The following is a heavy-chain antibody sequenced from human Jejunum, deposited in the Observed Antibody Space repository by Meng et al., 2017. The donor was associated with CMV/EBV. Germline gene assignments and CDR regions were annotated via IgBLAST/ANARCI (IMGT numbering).Heavy chain of an antibody. V-gene: IGHV4-59*01. CDR2: TYCRDST. CDR3: ARDTFDRRNGMDV. CDR1: GGSIDAFY. D-gene: IGHD3-10*01. Sequence: NFSGGSIDAFYWRWIRQPPGRGLGWIRYTYCRDSTHCHPSLRSRVTISIDTSKKHFSLRLSSVTAADTAVYYCARDTFDRRNGMDVWGQGTSVTVSS. J-gene: IGHJ6*02.